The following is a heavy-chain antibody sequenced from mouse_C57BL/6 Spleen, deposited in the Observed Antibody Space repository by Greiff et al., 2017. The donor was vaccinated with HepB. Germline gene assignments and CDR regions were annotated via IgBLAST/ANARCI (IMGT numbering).Heavy chain of an antibody. CDR3: ARGDGYYEGYYFDY. V-gene: IGHV5-17*01. CDR2: ISSGSSTI. CDR1: GFTFSDYG. J-gene: IGHJ2*01. D-gene: IGHD2-3*01. Sequence: EVQGVESGGGLVKPGGSLKLSCAASGFTFSDYGMHWVRQAPEKGLEWVAYISSGSSTIYYADTVKGRFTISRDNAKNTLFLQMTSLRSEDTAMYYCARGDGYYEGYYFDYWGQGTTLTVSS.